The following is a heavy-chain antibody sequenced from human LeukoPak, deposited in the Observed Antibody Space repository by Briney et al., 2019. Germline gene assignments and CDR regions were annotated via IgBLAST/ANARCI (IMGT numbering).Heavy chain of an antibody. Sequence: SETLSLACTVSGGSISSSSYYWGWIRQPPGKGLEWIGTIYYSGSTYYNPSLKSRVTISEDTSKNQFSLKLSYVTAADTAVYYCARPAYGSGSYSGFDYWGQGTLVTVSS. D-gene: IGHD3-10*01. J-gene: IGHJ4*02. CDR1: GGSISSSSYY. CDR3: ARPAYGSGSYSGFDY. V-gene: IGHV4-39*01. CDR2: IYYSGST.